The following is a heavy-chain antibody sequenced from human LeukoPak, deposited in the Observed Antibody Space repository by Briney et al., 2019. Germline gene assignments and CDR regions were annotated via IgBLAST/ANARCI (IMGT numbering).Heavy chain of an antibody. CDR3: ARDGGYDIQRVHYYYYMDV. CDR2: IIPIFGTA. CDR1: GGTFSSYA. J-gene: IGHJ6*03. D-gene: IGHD3-9*01. Sequence: EASVKVSCKASGGTFSSYAISWVRQAPGQGLEWMGGIIPIFGTANYAQKFQGRVTITTDESTSTAYMELSSLRSEDTAVYYCARDGGYDIQRVHYYYYMDVWGKGTTVTVSS. V-gene: IGHV1-69*05.